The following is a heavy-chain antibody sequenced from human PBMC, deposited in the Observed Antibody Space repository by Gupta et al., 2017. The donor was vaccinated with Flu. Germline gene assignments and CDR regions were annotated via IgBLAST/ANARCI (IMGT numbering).Heavy chain of an antibody. CDR2: INPQSDSR. CDR3: AXEKFCSTASCYRWFDP. D-gene: IGHD2-2*02. CDR1: GYTFTDYY. J-gene: IGHJ5*02. V-gene: IGHV1-2*06. Sequence: QVQLVQSGADVKKPGASVNVSCKASGYTFTDYYIHWVRQAPGQGLEWVGRINPQSDSRNDEQKFQGRVTMTTDTSISTAYMELTGLRSXDTXVYYCAXEKFCSTASCYRWFDPWAQGTLVTXFS.